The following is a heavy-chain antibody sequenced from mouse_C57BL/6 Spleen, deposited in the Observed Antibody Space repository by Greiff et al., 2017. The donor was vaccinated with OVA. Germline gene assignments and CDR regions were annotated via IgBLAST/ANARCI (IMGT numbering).Heavy chain of an antibody. CDR2: IYPGDGDT. Sequence: QVQLQQSGAELVKPGASVKISCKASGYAFSSYWMNWVKQRPGKGLEWIGQIYPGDGDTKSNGKFKGKATLTADKSSSTAYMQLSSLTSEDSAVYFYARWGYDSNYPFAYWGQGTLVTVSA. J-gene: IGHJ3*01. V-gene: IGHV1-80*01. CDR1: GYAFSSYW. CDR3: ARWGYDSNYPFAY. D-gene: IGHD2-5*01.